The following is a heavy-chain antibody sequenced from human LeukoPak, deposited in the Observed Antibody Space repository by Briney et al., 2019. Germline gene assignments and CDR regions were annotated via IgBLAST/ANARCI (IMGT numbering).Heavy chain of an antibody. Sequence: SETLSLTCTVSGGSISSYYWSWIRQPPGKGLEWIGYIHYSGSTNYNPSLKSRVTISVDTSKNQFSLKLSSVTAADTAVYYCAWRSSGYYGYAFDIWGQGTMVTVSS. CDR1: GGSISSYY. D-gene: IGHD3-22*01. CDR3: AWRSSGYYGYAFDI. V-gene: IGHV4-59*08. J-gene: IGHJ3*02. CDR2: IHYSGST.